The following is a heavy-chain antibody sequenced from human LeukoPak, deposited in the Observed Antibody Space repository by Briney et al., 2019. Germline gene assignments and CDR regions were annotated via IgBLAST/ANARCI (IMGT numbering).Heavy chain of an antibody. J-gene: IGHJ4*02. Sequence: SETLSLTCSVSGYSFTSGHYWGWIRQPPGKGLEWIANIYHTGSAHYNPSLKSRVTISVDTSKNQFSLKLSSVTAADTAVYYCGRFCTSPTCFPRGFDYGGRETLVTVPS. CDR2: IYHTGSA. CDR1: GYSFTSGHY. D-gene: IGHD2-2*01. CDR3: GRFCTSPTCFPRGFDY. V-gene: IGHV4-38-2*01.